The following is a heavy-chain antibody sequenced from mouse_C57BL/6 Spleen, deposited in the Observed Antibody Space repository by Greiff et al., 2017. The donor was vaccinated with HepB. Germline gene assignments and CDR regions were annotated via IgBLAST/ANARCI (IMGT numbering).Heavy chain of an antibody. J-gene: IGHJ4*01. D-gene: IGHD1-1*01. V-gene: IGHV1-47*01. Sequence: QVQLQQSGAELVKPGASVKMSCKASGYTFTTYPIEWMKQNHGKSLEWIGNFHPYNDDTKYNEKFKGKATLTVEKSSSTVYLELSRLTSDDSAVYYCARGGINYYGRPDYAMDYWGQGTSVTVSS. CDR3: ARGGINYYGRPDYAMDY. CDR1: GYTFTTYP. CDR2: FHPYNDDT.